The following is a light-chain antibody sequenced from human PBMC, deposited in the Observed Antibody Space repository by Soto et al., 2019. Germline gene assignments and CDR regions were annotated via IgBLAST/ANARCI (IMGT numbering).Light chain of an antibody. J-gene: IGLJ1*01. CDR3: CSYAGSYVYV. CDR2: DVS. Sequence: QSVLTQPRSVSGSPGQSVSISCTRTSSDVGGYNYVSWYQQHPGKAPKLMLHDVSKRPSGVPDRFSGSKSGNTASLTISGLQAEDEADYYCCSYAGSYVYVFGTGTKVTVL. V-gene: IGLV2-11*01. CDR1: SSDVGGYNY.